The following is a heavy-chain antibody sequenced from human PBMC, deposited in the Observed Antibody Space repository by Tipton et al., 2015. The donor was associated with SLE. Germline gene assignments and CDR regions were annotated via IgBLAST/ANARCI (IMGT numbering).Heavy chain of an antibody. J-gene: IGHJ6*02. CDR1: GGSFSGYY. D-gene: IGHD6-13*01. Sequence: TLSLTCAVYGGSFSGYYWSWIRQPPGKGLEWIGYIYHSGSTNYNPSLKSRVTISVDTSKNQFSLNLSSVSAADTAVYYCARGRGSSFYYHYGMDVWGQGTTVTVSS. CDR2: IYHSGST. V-gene: IGHV4-34*01. CDR3: ARGRGSSFYYHYGMDV.